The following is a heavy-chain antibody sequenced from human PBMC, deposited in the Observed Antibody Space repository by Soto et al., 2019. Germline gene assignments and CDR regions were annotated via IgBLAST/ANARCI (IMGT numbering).Heavy chain of an antibody. J-gene: IGHJ5*02. Sequence: PSETLSLTCTVSGGSISSSSYYWGWIRQPPGKGLEWIGSIYYSGSTYYNPSLKSRVTISVDTSKNQFSLKLSSVTAADTAVYYCARMRGTTRITIFGVVIYWFDPWGQGTLVTVSS. D-gene: IGHD3-3*01. CDR1: GGSISSSSYY. CDR2: IYYSGST. V-gene: IGHV4-39*01. CDR3: ARMRGTTRITIFGVVIYWFDP.